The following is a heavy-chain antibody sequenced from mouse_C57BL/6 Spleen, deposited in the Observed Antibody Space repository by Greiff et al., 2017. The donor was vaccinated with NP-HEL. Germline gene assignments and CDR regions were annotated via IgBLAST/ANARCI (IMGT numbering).Heavy chain of an antibody. CDR3: ASSYYGSTSYYFDY. J-gene: IGHJ2*01. Sequence: VHVKQSGPELVKPGASVKISCKASGYSFTDYNMNWVKQSNGKSLEWIGVINPNYGTTSYNQKFKGKATLTVDQSSSTAYMQLNSLTSEDSAVYYCASSYYGSTSYYFDYWGQGTTLTVSS. CDR2: INPNYGTT. D-gene: IGHD1-1*01. V-gene: IGHV1-39*01. CDR1: GYSFTDYN.